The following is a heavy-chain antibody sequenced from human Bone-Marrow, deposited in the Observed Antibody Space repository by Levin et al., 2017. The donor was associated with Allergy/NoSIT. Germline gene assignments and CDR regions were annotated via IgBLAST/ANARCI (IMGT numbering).Heavy chain of an antibody. V-gene: IGHV3-66*01. D-gene: IGHD3-16*01. CDR2: IYSGGGT. CDR1: GFTVGNNY. CDR3: SSAPGVSDC. Sequence: GGSLRLSCAASGFTVGNNYVAWVRQAPGKGLDWISVIYSGGGTYYADSVKGRFTISRDKSKNTVYLQMNSLRVEDTAVYYCSSAPGVSDCWGQGTLVTVSS. J-gene: IGHJ4*02.